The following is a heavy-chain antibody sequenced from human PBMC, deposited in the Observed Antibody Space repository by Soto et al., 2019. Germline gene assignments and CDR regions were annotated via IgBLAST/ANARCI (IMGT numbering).Heavy chain of an antibody. CDR2: ISYDGSNK. CDR3: GRECKHLEDADAFDI. D-gene: IGHD2-15*01. J-gene: IGHJ3*02. Sequence: SLRLSCAASGFTFSSYAMHWVRQAPGKGLEWVAFISYDGSNKYYADSVRGRFTISRDNSENMLSLQMNSLRPEDTAVYYWGRECKHLEDADAFDIWGQGTMVTVSS. CDR1: GFTFSSYA. V-gene: IGHV3-30-3*01.